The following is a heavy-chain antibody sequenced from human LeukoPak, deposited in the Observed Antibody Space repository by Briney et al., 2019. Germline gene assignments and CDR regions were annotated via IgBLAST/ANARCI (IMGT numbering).Heavy chain of an antibody. Sequence: QPGRSLRLSCAASGFTFSSYAMHWVRQAPGKGLEWVAVISYDGSNKYYADSVKGRFTISRDNSKNTLYLQMNSLRAEDTAVYYCARDSADVLLWFGEHSNWFDPWGQGTLVTVCS. CDR3: ARDSADVLLWFGEHSNWFDP. J-gene: IGHJ5*02. CDR2: ISYDGSNK. D-gene: IGHD3-10*01. V-gene: IGHV3-30-3*01. CDR1: GFTFSSYA.